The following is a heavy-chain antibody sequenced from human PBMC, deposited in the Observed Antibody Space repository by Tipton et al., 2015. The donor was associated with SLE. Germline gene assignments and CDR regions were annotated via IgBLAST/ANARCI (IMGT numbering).Heavy chain of an antibody. CDR2: IRSKAYGGTT. D-gene: IGHD3-3*01. J-gene: IGHJ6*02. CDR1: GFTFGDYA. V-gene: IGHV3-49*04. CDR3: TREDFGAPAAGYGMDV. Sequence: FLRLSCTASGFTFGDYAMSWVRQAPGKGLEWVGFIRSKAYGGTTEYAASVKGRFTISRDDSKSIAYLQMNSLKTEDTAVYYCTREDFGAPAAGYGMDVWGQGTTVTVSS.